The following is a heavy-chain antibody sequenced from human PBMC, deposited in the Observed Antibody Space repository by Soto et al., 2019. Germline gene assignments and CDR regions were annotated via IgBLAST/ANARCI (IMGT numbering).Heavy chain of an antibody. D-gene: IGHD6-6*01. CDR2: ISSSSSYI. J-gene: IGHJ5*02. CDR1: GFTFSSYS. CDR3: ARGIPPQYSSSPGWLDP. Sequence: EVQLVESGGGLVKPGGSLRLSCAASGFTFSSYSMNWVRQAPGKGLEWVSSISSSSSYIYYADSVKGRFTISRDNAKNSLYLQMNSLRDEDTSVYYCARGIPPQYSSSPGWLDPWGQGTLVTVSS. V-gene: IGHV3-21*01.